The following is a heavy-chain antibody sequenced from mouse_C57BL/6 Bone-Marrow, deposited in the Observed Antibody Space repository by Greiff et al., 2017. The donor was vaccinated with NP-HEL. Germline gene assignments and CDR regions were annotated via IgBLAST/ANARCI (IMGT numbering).Heavy chain of an antibody. CDR2: IDPSDSYT. Sequence: VQLQQPGAELVMPGASVKLSCKASGYTFTSYWMHWVKQRPGQGLEWIGEIDPSDSYTNYNQKFKGKSTLTVDKSSSTAYMQLSSLTSEDSAVYYGARDGSSPYYFDYWGQGTTLTVSS. J-gene: IGHJ2*01. V-gene: IGHV1-69*01. CDR3: ARDGSSPYYFDY. D-gene: IGHD1-1*01. CDR1: GYTFTSYW.